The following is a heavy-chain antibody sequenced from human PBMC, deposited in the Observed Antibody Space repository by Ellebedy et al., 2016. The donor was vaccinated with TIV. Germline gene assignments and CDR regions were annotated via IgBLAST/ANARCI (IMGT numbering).Heavy chain of an antibody. CDR3: VKVLRQDSGVDY. D-gene: IGHD2-15*01. CDR1: GFTFSSYA. J-gene: IGHJ4*02. V-gene: IGHV3-64D*06. Sequence: GESLKISCSASGFTFSSYAMHWVRQAPGKGLEYVSAISSNGGSTYYADSVKGRFTISRDNSKNTLYLQMSSLRAEDTAVYYCVKVLRQDSGVDYWGQGTLVTVSS. CDR2: ISSNGGST.